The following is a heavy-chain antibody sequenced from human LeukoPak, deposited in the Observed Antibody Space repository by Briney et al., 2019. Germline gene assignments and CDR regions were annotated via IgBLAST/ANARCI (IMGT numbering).Heavy chain of an antibody. CDR3: AREGVRGSYYTD. CDR1: GCPINNYQ. CDR2: IYYSGPT. J-gene: IGHJ1*01. Sequence: ETLSLNLPCPGCPINNYQWGWIRPPPGEGLEWIGYIYYSGPTKYNPSLSSRVTISVDTSKNQFSLNLTSVTAADTAVYYCAREGVRGSYYTDWGQGTLVIVSS. V-gene: IGHV4-59*01. D-gene: IGHD1-26*01.